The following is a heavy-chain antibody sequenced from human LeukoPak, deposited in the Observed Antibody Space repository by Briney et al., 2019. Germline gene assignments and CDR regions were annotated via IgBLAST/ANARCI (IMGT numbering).Heavy chain of an antibody. V-gene: IGHV1-2*04. Sequence: ASVKVSCKASGYTFTGYYMHWVRQAPGQGLEWMGRINPNSGGTNYAQKFQGWVTMTRDTSISTAYMELSRLRSDDTAVYYCARSRGILVVTEISIWGQGTMVTVSS. CDR2: INPNSGGT. CDR1: GYTFTGYY. D-gene: IGHD2-15*01. J-gene: IGHJ3*02. CDR3: ARSRGILVVTEISI.